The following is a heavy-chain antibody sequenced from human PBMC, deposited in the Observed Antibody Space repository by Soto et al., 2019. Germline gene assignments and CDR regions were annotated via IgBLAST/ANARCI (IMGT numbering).Heavy chain of an antibody. J-gene: IGHJ6*04. V-gene: IGHV3-33*01. Sequence: QVQLVESGGGVVQPGRSLRLSCAASGFTFRNYGMHWVRQAPAKGLEWVALVWYDGGNKNYVDSVKGRFTISRDNSKNTLYLQMNRLRDEDTAVYYCVRAAGYSGNDYVYYYGMDVWGKGTTVTVSS. D-gene: IGHD5-12*01. CDR1: GFTFRNYG. CDR2: VWYDGGNK. CDR3: VRAAGYSGNDYVYYYGMDV.